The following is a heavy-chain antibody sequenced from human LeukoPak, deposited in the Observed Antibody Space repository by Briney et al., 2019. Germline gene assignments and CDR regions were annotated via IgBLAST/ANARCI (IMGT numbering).Heavy chain of an antibody. Sequence: SETLSLTCTVSGASISSGDYHWSWIRQHPGKGLEWIGSIYYSGSTSYNPSLKSRVTISVDTSKNQFSLKLSSMTAADTAVYYCAGAKQWLATDNWGPGTLITVSS. CDR2: IYYSGST. V-gene: IGHV4-31*03. CDR3: AGAKQWLATDN. D-gene: IGHD6-19*01. J-gene: IGHJ4*02. CDR1: GASISSGDYH.